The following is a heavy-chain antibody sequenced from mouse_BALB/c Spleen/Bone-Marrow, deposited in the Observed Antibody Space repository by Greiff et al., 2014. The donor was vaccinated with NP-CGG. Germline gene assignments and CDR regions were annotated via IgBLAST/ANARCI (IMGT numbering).Heavy chain of an antibody. CDR3: ARITTATGAMDY. CDR1: GFSLTNYG. V-gene: IGHV2-9*02. Sequence: VHLVESGPGLVAPSQSLSITCTVSGFSLTNYGVHWVRQPPGKGLEWLGVIWADGSTNYNSALMSRLSISKDNSKSQVFFKMNSLQTDDTAMYYRARITTATGAMDYWGQGTSVTVSS. CDR2: IWADGST. D-gene: IGHD1-2*01. J-gene: IGHJ4*01.